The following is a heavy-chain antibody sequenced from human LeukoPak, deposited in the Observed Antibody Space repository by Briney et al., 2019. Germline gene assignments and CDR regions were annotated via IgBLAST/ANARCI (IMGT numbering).Heavy chain of an antibody. CDR1: GYTFTGYY. CDR2: INPNSGGA. Sequence: ASVKVSCKASGYTFTGYYMHWVRQALGQGLEWMGWINPNSGGANYAQKFQGRVTMTRDTSISTAYMELSRLRSDDTAVYYCARDLRYSSSWAIFYWGQGTLVTVSS. CDR3: ARDLRYSSSWAIFY. D-gene: IGHD6-13*01. J-gene: IGHJ4*02. V-gene: IGHV1-2*02.